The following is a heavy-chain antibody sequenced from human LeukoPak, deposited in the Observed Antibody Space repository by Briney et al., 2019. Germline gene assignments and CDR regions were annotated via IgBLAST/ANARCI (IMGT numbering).Heavy chain of an antibody. CDR1: GYTFTSYD. J-gene: IGHJ4*02. CDR2: MNPNSGNT. V-gene: IGHV1-8*01. Sequence: GASVKVSCKASGYTFTSYDINWVRQATGQGLEWMGWMNPNSGNTGYAQKFQGRVTMTRNISISTAYMELSSLRSEDTAVYYCARGRIVATSTSLAIYWGQGTLVTVSS. CDR3: ARGRIVATSTSLAIY. D-gene: IGHD5-12*01.